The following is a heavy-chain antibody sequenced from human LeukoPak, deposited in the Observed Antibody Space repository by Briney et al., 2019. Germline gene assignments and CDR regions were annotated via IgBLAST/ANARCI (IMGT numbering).Heavy chain of an antibody. CDR1: AFTFSSYA. Sequence: GGSLRLSCAASAFTFSSYAMSWVRQAPGKGLEWVSAITGSGGNTYYADSVKGRFTISRDNAKNTLYLQMNSLRVDDTAVYYCAIDRHYTMNIWGQGTTVTVSS. CDR2: ITGSGGNT. V-gene: IGHV3-23*01. J-gene: IGHJ6*02. D-gene: IGHD4-11*01. CDR3: AIDRHYTMNI.